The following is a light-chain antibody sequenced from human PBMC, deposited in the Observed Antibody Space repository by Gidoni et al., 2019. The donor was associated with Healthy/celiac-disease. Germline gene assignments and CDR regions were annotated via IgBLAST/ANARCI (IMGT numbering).Light chain of an antibody. CDR2: KAS. J-gene: IGKJ1*01. CDR1: QSISSW. Sequence: DIQMTQSPSTLSASVGDRVTITCRASQSISSWLAWYQQKPGKAPKHLIYKASSLESGVPSRFSGSGSGTEFTRTISSLQRDDFATYYCQQYNSYPGTFGQXTKVEIK. CDR3: QQYNSYPGT. V-gene: IGKV1-5*03.